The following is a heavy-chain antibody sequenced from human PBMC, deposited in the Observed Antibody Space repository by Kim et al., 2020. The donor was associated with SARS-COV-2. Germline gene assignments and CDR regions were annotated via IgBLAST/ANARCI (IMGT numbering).Heavy chain of an antibody. Sequence: GGSLRLSCAASGFTFDDNAMHWVRQAPGKGLEWVSGISWNSGSIGYADSVKGRFTISRDNAKNFLYLQMNSLRAEDTALYYCAKGRQYYYDSSGYFFDYWGQGTLVTVSS. D-gene: IGHD3-22*01. V-gene: IGHV3-9*01. CDR1: GFTFDDNA. CDR2: ISWNSGSI. J-gene: IGHJ4*02. CDR3: AKGRQYYYDSSGYFFDY.